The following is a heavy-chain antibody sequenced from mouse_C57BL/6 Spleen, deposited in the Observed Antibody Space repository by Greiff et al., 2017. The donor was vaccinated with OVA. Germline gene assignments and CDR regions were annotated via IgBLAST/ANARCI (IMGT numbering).Heavy chain of an antibody. CDR1: GYTFTSYW. V-gene: IGHV1-52*01. D-gene: IGHD1-1*01. Sequence: VQLQQPGAELVRPGSSVKLSCKASGYTFTSYWMHWVKQRPIQGLEWIGNIDPSDSETHYNQKFKDKATLTVDKSSSTAYMQLSRLTSEDSAVYYCARRTFTTGYFDVWGTGTTVTVSS. CDR2: IDPSDSET. CDR3: ARRTFTTGYFDV. J-gene: IGHJ1*03.